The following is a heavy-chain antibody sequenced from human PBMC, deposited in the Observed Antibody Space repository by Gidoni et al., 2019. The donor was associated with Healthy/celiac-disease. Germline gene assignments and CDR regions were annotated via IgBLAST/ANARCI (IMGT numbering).Heavy chain of an antibody. CDR3: ATSGGSSRNYLLDY. V-gene: IGHV5-51*01. CDR1: GYIFTSYW. D-gene: IGHD2-15*01. Sequence: EVQLVQSGAEVTQLGESLTISCKGSGYIFTSYWIGWVRQLPGKGLEWMGIIYPGDSDTRYSPSFQGQVTISADKSISTAYLQWSSLKASDTAMYYCATSGGSSRNYLLDYWGQGTLVTVSS. J-gene: IGHJ4*02. CDR2: IYPGDSDT.